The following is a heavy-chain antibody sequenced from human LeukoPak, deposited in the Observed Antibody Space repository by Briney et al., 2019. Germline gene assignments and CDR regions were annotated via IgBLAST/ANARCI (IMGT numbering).Heavy chain of an antibody. CDR3: AKDNFPVLRFSYSFDY. V-gene: IGHV3-30*02. CDR1: GFTFSSYG. J-gene: IGHJ4*02. Sequence: GGSLRLSCAASGFTFSSYGMHWVRQAPGKGLEWVAFIRYDGSNKYYADSVKGRFTISRDNSKNTLYLQMNSLRAEDTAVYYCAKDNFPVLRFSYSFDYWGQGTLVTVSS. CDR2: IRYDGSNK. D-gene: IGHD3-3*01.